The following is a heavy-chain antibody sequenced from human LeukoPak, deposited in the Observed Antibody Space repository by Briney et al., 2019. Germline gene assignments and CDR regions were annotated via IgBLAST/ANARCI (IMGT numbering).Heavy chain of an antibody. V-gene: IGHV1-18*04. CDR2: ISAYNGNI. CDR3: ARDHPAASGSDYYYGMDV. Sequence: ASVKVSCKASGYTFTSYGISWVRQAPGQGLEWMGWISAYNGNINYAQKLQGRVTMTTDTSTSTAYMELRSLRSDDTAVYYCARDHPAASGSDYYYGMDVWGKGTTVTVSS. J-gene: IGHJ6*04. D-gene: IGHD6-19*01. CDR1: GYTFTSYG.